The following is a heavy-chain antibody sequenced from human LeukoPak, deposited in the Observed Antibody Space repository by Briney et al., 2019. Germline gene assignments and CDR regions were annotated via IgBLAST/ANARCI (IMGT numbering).Heavy chain of an antibody. CDR1: GFTFSSYS. V-gene: IGHV3-48*01. J-gene: IGHJ4*02. Sequence: GGSLRLSCAASGFTFSSYSMNWVRQAPGKGLEWASYISSSSSTIYYADSVKGRFTISRDNAKNSLYLQMNSLRAEDTAVYYCASGYSYGFSVYWGQGTLVTVSS. D-gene: IGHD5-18*01. CDR2: ISSSSSTI. CDR3: ASGYSYGFSVY.